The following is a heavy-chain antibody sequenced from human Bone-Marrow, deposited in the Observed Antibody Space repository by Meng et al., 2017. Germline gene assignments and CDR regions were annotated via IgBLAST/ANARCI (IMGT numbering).Heavy chain of an antibody. V-gene: IGHV4-34*01. D-gene: IGHD2-21*01. Sequence: QVQVQQWGAGLLKPSETLSLTCAFYGGSFSAYDWSWIRQPPGKGLEWLGQINPSGSTNDNPSLKSRVTISIDTSRNQLSPKLSSVTAADTAVYYCRLAYCMGDCVDYWGQGTLVTVSS. CDR1: GGSFSAYD. J-gene: IGHJ4*02. CDR3: RLAYCMGDCVDY. CDR2: INPSGST.